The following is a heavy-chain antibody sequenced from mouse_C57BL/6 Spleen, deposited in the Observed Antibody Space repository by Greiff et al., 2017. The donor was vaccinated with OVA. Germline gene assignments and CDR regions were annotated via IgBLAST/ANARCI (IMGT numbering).Heavy chain of an antibody. CDR3: VRGDYEAWFAY. CDR2: IRSKSNNYAT. V-gene: IGHV10-1*01. D-gene: IGHD2-13*01. Sequence: DVKLVESGGGLVQPKGSLKLSCAASGFSFNTYAMNWVRQAPGKGLEWVARIRSKSNNYATYYADSVKDRFTISRDDSESMLYLQMNNLKAEDTAMYYCVRGDYEAWFAYWGQGTLVTVSA. J-gene: IGHJ3*01. CDR1: GFSFNTYA.